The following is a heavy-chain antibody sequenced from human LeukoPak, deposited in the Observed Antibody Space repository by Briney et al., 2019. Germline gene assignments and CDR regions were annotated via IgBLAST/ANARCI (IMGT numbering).Heavy chain of an antibody. CDR1: GYTFTSHY. CDR3: ARDDYGGNSGAFDI. D-gene: IGHD4-23*01. Sequence: GASVKVSCKASGYTFTSHYIHWVRQAPGQGLEWMGIINPSGGSTSYAQKFQGRVTMTRDMSTSTVYMELSSLRSEDTAVYYCARDDYGGNSGAFDIWGQGTMVTVSS. CDR2: INPSGGST. V-gene: IGHV1-46*01. J-gene: IGHJ3*02.